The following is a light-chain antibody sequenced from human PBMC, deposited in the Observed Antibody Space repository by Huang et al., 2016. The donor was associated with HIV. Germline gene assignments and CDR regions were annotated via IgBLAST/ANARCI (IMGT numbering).Light chain of an antibody. J-gene: IGKJ2*01. CDR2: WAS. V-gene: IGKV4-1*01. CDR3: HQYYNTPYT. CDR1: QSVLDKSNNKNF. Sequence: IVMTQSPDSLAVSLGERATINCKSSQSVLDKSNNKNFLAWFQQKPGQPPKLLIYWASSRESGVPDRFSGSGSGTDFTLTISSLQAEDVAVYYCHQYYNTPYTFGQGTKLEIK.